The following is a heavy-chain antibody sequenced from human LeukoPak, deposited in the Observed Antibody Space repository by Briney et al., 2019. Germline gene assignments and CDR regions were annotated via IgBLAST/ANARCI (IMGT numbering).Heavy chain of an antibody. CDR1: GFTFSGSA. J-gene: IGHJ3*02. V-gene: IGHV3-73*01. CDR3: TRGLFDI. Sequence: PGGSLRLSCAASGFTFSGSAMHRVRQASGKGVEWVGRIRSKANSYATAYAASVKGRFTISRDDSKNTAYLQMNSLKTEDTAVYYCTRGLFDIWGQGTMVTVSS. CDR2: IRSKANSYAT.